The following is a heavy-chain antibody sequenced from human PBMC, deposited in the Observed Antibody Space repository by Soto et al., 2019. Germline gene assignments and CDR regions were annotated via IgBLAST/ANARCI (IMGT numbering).Heavy chain of an antibody. CDR3: ASSPRGPRRDYYYYYMAF. D-gene: IGHD3-10*01. CDR1: GGSISSYY. Sequence: PSETLSLTCTVSGGSISSYYWSWIRQPPGKGLEWIGYIYYSGSTNYNPSLKSRVTISVGTSKNQFSLKLSSVTAADTAVYYCASSPRGPRRDYYYYYMAFGAKGPSVTVS. J-gene: IGHJ6*03. CDR2: IYYSGST. V-gene: IGHV4-59*01.